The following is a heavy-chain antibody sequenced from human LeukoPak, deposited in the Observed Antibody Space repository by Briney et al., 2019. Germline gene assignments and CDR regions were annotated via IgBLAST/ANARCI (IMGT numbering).Heavy chain of an antibody. D-gene: IGHD3-10*01. Sequence: PSETLSLTCTVSGGSISTSSHYWSWIRQPPGKRPEWIGTIYYTGSIYYNPSLKSRVTISVDASKNQFSLILSSVTAADTAVYYCARRPGSGSRHFDYWGQGTLVTVSS. V-gene: IGHV4-39*01. CDR1: GGSISTSSHY. CDR2: IYYTGSI. CDR3: ARRPGSGSRHFDY. J-gene: IGHJ4*02.